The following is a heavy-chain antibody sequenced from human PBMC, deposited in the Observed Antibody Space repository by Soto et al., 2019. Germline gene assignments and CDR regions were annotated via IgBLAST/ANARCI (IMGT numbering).Heavy chain of an antibody. D-gene: IGHD2-15*01. CDR3: ASSSEDIVGNWFDP. J-gene: IGHJ5*02. CDR2: IIPIFGTA. V-gene: IGHV1-69*13. Sequence: ASVKVSCKASGGTFSSYAISWVRQAPGQGLEWMGGIIPIFGTANYAQKFQGRVTITADESTSTAYMELSSLRSEDTAVYYCASSSEDIVGNWFDPWGQGTLVTVSS. CDR1: GGTFSSYA.